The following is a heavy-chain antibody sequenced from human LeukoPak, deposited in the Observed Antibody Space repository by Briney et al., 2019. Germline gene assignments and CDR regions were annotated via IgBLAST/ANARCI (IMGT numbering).Heavy chain of an antibody. J-gene: IGHJ3*02. Sequence: SVKVSGKASGGTFSSYAISWVRQAPGQGLEWMGGIIPIFGTANYAQKFQGRVTITADKSTSTAYMELSSLRSEDTAVYYCARALYGSGRYNAFDIWGQGTMVTVSS. D-gene: IGHD3-10*01. V-gene: IGHV1-69*06. CDR3: ARALYGSGRYNAFDI. CDR1: GGTFSSYA. CDR2: IIPIFGTA.